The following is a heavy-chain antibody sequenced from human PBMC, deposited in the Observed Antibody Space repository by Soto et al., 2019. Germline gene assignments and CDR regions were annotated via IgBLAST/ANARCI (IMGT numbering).Heavy chain of an antibody. V-gene: IGHV3-72*01. CDR3: ARGRCSSTSCYAFDY. Sequence: GGSLRLSCAASGFTFSDHYMDWVRQAPGKGLEWVGRTRNKANSYTTEYAASVKGRFTISRDDSKNSLYLQMNSLKTEDTAVYYCARGRCSSTSCYAFDYWGQGTLVTVSS. D-gene: IGHD2-2*01. J-gene: IGHJ4*02. CDR1: GFTFSDHY. CDR2: TRNKANSYTT.